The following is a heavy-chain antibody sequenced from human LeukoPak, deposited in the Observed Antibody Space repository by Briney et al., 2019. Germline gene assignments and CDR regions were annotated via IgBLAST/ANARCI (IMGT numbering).Heavy chain of an antibody. CDR1: GGSISSGDYY. D-gene: IGHD1-26*01. V-gene: IGHV4-30-4*01. J-gene: IGHJ6*02. Sequence: SQTLSLTCTVSGGSISSGDYYWSWIRQPPGKGLEWIGYIYYSGSTYYNPSLKSRVTISVDTSKNQFSLKLSSVTAADTAVYHCARGPSWDYGMDVWGQGTTVTVSS. CDR3: ARGPSWDYGMDV. CDR2: IYYSGST.